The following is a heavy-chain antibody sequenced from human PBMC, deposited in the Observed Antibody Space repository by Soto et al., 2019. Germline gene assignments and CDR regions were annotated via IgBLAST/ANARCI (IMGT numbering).Heavy chain of an antibody. Sequence: GWSLRLSCAASGFTFSSYAMSWVRQAPGKGLEWVSAISGGGGSTDYVDSVKGRFTISRDISKNTLYLQMNSLRAEGTAVYYCATMTTVTTLPTEYWGQGTLVIVSS. CDR3: ATMTTVTTLPTEY. V-gene: IGHV3-23*01. D-gene: IGHD4-4*01. CDR2: ISGGGGST. CDR1: GFTFSSYA. J-gene: IGHJ4*02.